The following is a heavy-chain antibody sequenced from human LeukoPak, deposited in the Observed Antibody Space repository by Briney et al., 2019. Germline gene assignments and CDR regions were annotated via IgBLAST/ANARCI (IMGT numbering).Heavy chain of an antibody. V-gene: IGHV3-33*01. CDR2: IWYDGSNK. CDR3: ARDCGGGSCDAFDI. D-gene: IGHD2-15*01. J-gene: IGHJ3*02. CDR1: GFTFSSYG. Sequence: GRSLRLSCAASGFTFSSYGMHWVRQAPGKGLEWVAVIWYDGSNKYYADSVKGRFTISRDNSKNTLYLQMNSLRAEDTAVYYCARDCGGGSCDAFDIWGQGKMVTVSS.